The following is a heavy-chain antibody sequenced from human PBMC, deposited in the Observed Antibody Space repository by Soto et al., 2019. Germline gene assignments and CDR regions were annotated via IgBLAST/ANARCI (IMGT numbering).Heavy chain of an antibody. D-gene: IGHD3-3*01. V-gene: IGHV1-2*02. CDR1: GYPVTAYY. Sequence: QLHLVQSGAVVKKPGASVTVSCSASGYPVTAYYMHWVRQAPGRGLEWMGGINPATGAAKYTQTFPGRVTMPRDTSTSTVVMELSGLTSEDTAVFYCARGGGVGVAGSAAFDMWGQGTLVTVSS. CDR2: INPATGAA. J-gene: IGHJ3*02. CDR3: ARGGGVGVAGSAAFDM.